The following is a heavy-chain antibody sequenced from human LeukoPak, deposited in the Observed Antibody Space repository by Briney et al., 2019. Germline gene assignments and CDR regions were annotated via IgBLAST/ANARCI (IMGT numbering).Heavy chain of an antibody. CDR1: GYSISSGYY. D-gene: IGHD6-19*01. CDR3: ARDELVDSSGWYGSY. J-gene: IGHJ4*02. V-gene: IGHV4-38-2*02. CDR2: IYHSGST. Sequence: SETLSLTCAVSGYSISSGYYWGGIRPPPGKGVEWIGIIYHSGSTYYNPSLKSRVTISVDTSKNQFSLKLSSVTAADTAVYYCARDELVDSSGWYGSYWGQGTLVTVSS.